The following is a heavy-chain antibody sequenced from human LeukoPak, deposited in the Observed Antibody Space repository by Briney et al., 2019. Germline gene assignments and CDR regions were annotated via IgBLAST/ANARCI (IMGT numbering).Heavy chain of an antibody. CDR3: ARETYFYDSSGYFMYYFDY. CDR2: IRYDGSNK. D-gene: IGHD3-22*01. Sequence: GGSLRLSCAASGFTFSSYGMHWVRQAPGKGLEGVAVIRYDGSNKFYADSVKGRFTISRDNSKNTLYLQMNSLRAEDTAVYYCARETYFYDSSGYFMYYFDYWGQGTLVTVSS. V-gene: IGHV3-33*01. CDR1: GFTFSSYG. J-gene: IGHJ4*02.